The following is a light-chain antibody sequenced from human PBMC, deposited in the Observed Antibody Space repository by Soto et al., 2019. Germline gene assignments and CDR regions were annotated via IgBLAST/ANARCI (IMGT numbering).Light chain of an antibody. Sequence: QSVLTQPPSASGSPGQSITISCTGTSSDVGAYTSVSWYQQHPGKAPKLIIYEVSNRPPGISTRFSGSKSASTASLTISGLQAEDEAHYYCSSYTSDNRDYVFGTGTKVTV. J-gene: IGLJ1*01. CDR1: SSDVGAYTS. CDR2: EVS. V-gene: IGLV2-14*01. CDR3: SSYTSDNRDYV.